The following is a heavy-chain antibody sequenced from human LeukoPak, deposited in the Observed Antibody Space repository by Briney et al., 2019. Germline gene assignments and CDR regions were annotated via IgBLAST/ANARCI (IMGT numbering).Heavy chain of an antibody. J-gene: IGHJ6*03. D-gene: IGHD6-6*01. V-gene: IGHV1-8*03. CDR3: ARADGSSSIDYYHLDV. Sequence: ASVKVSCKTSGDSFTIYNIKWVRQATGQGLEWMGWLNPNSGNTGYAQKFQGRVTITRNTSISTAYMELSSLRSEDTAIYYCARADGSSSIDYYHLDVWGKGTTVTVSS. CDR2: LNPNSGNT. CDR1: GDSFTIYN.